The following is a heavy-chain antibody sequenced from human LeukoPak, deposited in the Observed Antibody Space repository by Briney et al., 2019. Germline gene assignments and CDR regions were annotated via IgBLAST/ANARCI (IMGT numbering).Heavy chain of an antibody. Sequence: ASVKVSCKASGGTFSSYAISWVRQAPGQGLEWMGGIIPIFGTANYAQKFQGRVTITADESTSTACMELSSLRSEDTAVYYCARVSPVTTDYYYYGMDVWGQGTTVTVSS. CDR2: IIPIFGTA. D-gene: IGHD4-17*01. V-gene: IGHV1-69*01. CDR3: ARVSPVTTDYYYYGMDV. J-gene: IGHJ6*02. CDR1: GGTFSSYA.